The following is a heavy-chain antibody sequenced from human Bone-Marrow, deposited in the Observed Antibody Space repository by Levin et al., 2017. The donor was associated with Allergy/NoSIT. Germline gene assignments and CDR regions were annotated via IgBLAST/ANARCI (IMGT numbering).Heavy chain of an antibody. V-gene: IGHV4-59*01. Sequence: SETLSLTCAVSGGSIGRFYWSWIRQPPGKGLEWIGYVYDSGSTNYNPSLKSRVTISVDTSKNQFYLNVSSVTTADTAVYFCARGRNDFWSGYRGYYCDYWGQGTLVTASS. CDR2: VYDSGST. J-gene: IGHJ4*02. D-gene: IGHD3-3*01. CDR1: GGSIGRFY. CDR3: ARGRNDFWSGYRGYYCDY.